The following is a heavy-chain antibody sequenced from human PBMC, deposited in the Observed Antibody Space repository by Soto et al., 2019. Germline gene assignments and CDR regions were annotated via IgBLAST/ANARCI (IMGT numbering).Heavy chain of an antibody. Sequence: GGSLRLSCAASGFGFNTYWMHWVRQVPGKGLVWVARINRDGDTTTYADSVKGRFSISRDNTKNTLYLQMNGLRDDDTAVYYCARDWFDYYGSGYYYPRFDPWGQRALVTVSS. J-gene: IGHJ5*02. CDR2: INRDGDTT. V-gene: IGHV3-74*01. CDR3: ARDWFDYYGSGYYYPRFDP. CDR1: GFGFNTYW. D-gene: IGHD3-10*01.